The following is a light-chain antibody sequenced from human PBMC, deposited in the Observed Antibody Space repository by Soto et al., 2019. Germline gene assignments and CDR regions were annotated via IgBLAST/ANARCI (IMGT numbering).Light chain of an antibody. J-gene: IGKJ1*01. CDR2: AAC. CDR1: QSITTD. Sequence: RMTHAPSSLSSSVGNKVTITSRASQSITTDLNWYMNNPAKAPKLLIYAACGLQSGVRSRFSGSGSGTGFTLTSISLQADDFATYYCRQYNRYSTFGQGTKVDIK. V-gene: IGKV1-39*01. CDR3: RQYNRYST.